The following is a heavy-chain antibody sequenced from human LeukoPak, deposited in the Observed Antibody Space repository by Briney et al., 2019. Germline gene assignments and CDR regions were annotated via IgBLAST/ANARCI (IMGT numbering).Heavy chain of an antibody. CDR3: ARDLLRDYGDYGALGY. V-gene: IGHV1-2*06. CDR2: INPNSGGT. D-gene: IGHD4-17*01. CDR1: GYTFTGYY. Sequence: GASVKVSCKASGYTFTGYYVHWVRQAPGQGLEWMGRINPNSGGTNYAQKFQGRVTITADESTSTAYMELSSLRSEDTAVYYCARDLLRDYGDYGALGYWGQGTLVTVSS. J-gene: IGHJ4*02.